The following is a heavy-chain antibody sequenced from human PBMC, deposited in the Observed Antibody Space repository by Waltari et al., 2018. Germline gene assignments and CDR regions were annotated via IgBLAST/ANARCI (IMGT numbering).Heavy chain of an antibody. Sequence: EVQLVESGGGLVQPGGSLRLSCAASGFTFSDHYVNWVRQAPGKGLEWIGFSRNRAYSYTTEYAASVKGRFTISREDSKNSVYLHMSSLKTEDTAVYYCARSITAAPIDSWGQGTLVTVSS. CDR1: GFTFSDHY. J-gene: IGHJ4*02. CDR2: SRNRAYSYTT. CDR3: ARSITAAPIDS. D-gene: IGHD1-20*01. V-gene: IGHV3-72*01.